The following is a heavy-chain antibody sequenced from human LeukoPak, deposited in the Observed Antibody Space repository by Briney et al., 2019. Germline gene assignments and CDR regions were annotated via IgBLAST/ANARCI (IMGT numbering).Heavy chain of an antibody. V-gene: IGHV3-21*01. CDR1: GFTFSSYS. CDR3: ARHLSGITGYTYGRGIDY. J-gene: IGHJ4*02. Sequence: GGSLRLSCAASGFTFSSYSMNWVRQAPGKGLEWVSSISSSSSYIYYADSVKGRFTISRDNAKTSLYLQMNSLRAEDTAVYYCARHLSGITGYTYGRGIDYWGQGTLVTVSS. CDR2: ISSSSSYI. D-gene: IGHD5-18*01.